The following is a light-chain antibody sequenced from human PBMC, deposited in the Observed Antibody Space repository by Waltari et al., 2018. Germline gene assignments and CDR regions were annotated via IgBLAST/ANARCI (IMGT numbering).Light chain of an antibody. J-gene: IGKJ4*01. Sequence: DTVMTQSPVTLSVSPGEGATLSCRASQTTYNNLAWYQQKPGQVPRLLIYGSSTRATGIPARFSGSGSGTEFTLTISSLQSEDFAVYYCQQYSRWPLTFGGGTKVEIK. V-gene: IGKV3-15*01. CDR1: QTTYNN. CDR3: QQYSRWPLT. CDR2: GSS.